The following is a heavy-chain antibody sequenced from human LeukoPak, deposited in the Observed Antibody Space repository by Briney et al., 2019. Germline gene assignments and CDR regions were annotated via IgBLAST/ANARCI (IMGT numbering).Heavy chain of an antibody. CDR2: INTNTGNP. CDR3: ARVLRAGFGELLFNNWFDP. V-gene: IGHV7-4-1*02. Sequence: ASVKVSCKASGYTFTSYAMNWVRQAPGQGLEWMGWINTNTGNPTYAQGFTGRFVFSLDTSVSTAYLQISSLKAEDTAVYYCARVLRAGFGELLFNNWFDPWGQGTLVTVSS. CDR1: GYTFTSYA. J-gene: IGHJ5*02. D-gene: IGHD3-10*01.